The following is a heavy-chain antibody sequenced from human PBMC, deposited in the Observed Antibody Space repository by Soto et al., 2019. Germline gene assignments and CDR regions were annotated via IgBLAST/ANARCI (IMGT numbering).Heavy chain of an antibody. Sequence: ASVKVSCKASGYTFTSYGISWVRQAPGQGLEWMGWISAYNGNTNYAQKLQGRVTMTTDTSTSTAYMELRSLRSDDTAVYYCARARLLWFGELSLRGMDVWGQGTTVTVAS. CDR2: ISAYNGNT. D-gene: IGHD3-10*01. CDR3: ARARLLWFGELSLRGMDV. V-gene: IGHV1-18*01. CDR1: GYTFTSYG. J-gene: IGHJ6*02.